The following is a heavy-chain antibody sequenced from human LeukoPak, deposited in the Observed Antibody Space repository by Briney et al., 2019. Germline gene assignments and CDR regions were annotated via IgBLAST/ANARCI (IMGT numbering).Heavy chain of an antibody. CDR1: GYTLTELS. D-gene: IGHD2-2*01. CDR3: ARVAVVVVPAFTRDFDL. CDR2: FDPEDGET. J-gene: IGHJ2*01. Sequence: ASVKVSCKVSGYTLTELSMHWVRQAPGKGLEWMGGFDPEDGETIYAQKFQGRVTMTEDTSTDTAYMELSSLRSEDTAVYYCARVAVVVVPAFTRDFDLWGRGTLVTVSS. V-gene: IGHV1-24*01.